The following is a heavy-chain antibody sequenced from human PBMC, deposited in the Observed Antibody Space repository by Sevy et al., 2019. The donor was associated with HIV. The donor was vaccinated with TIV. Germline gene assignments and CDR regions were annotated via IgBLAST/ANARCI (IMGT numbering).Heavy chain of an antibody. CDR2: INAGNGNT. V-gene: IGHV1-3*01. CDR3: XXXXXXXXXXXDNWFDP. J-gene: IGHJ5*02. CDR1: GYPFTSYV. Sequence: ASVKVSCKASGYPFTSYVIHWVRQAPGQRLEWMGWINAGNGNTKYSQKFRGRVTLTRDTSASTAFMEMSSLRSEDTXXXXXXXXXXXXXXXXDNWFDPWGQGTLVTVSS.